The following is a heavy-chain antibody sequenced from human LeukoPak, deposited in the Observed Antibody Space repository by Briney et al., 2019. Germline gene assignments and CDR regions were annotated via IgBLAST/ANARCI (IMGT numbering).Heavy chain of an antibody. CDR2: IYTNGNT. J-gene: IGHJ6*03. Sequence: PSETLSLTYTVSGDSISSGSYYWSWVRQPAGKGLEWIGRIYTNGNTNYNPSLKSRVTISIDTSKNQFSLKLSSVTAADTAVYYCASTWTQLNYYYYYMDVWGKGTTVTVSS. V-gene: IGHV4-61*02. CDR3: ASTWTQLNYYYYYMDV. CDR1: GDSISSGSYY. D-gene: IGHD5-18*01.